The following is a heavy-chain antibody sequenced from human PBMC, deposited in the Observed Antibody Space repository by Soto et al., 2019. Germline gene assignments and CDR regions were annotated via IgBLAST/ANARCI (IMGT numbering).Heavy chain of an antibody. CDR1: GFTFSSYS. V-gene: IGHV3-21*01. CDR3: ARDMDYYGSGSYYPFDY. J-gene: IGHJ4*02. Sequence: GGSLRLSCAASGFTFSSYSMNWVRQAPGKGLEWVSSISSSSSYIYYADSVKGRFTISRDNAKNSLYLQMNSLRAEDTAVYYCARDMDYYGSGSYYPFDYWGQGTLVTVSS. D-gene: IGHD3-10*01. CDR2: ISSSSSYI.